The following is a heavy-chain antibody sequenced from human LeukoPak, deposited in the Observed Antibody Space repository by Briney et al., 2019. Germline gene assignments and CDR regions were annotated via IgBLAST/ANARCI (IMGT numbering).Heavy chain of an antibody. Sequence: SSGSAVFYADSVKGRFTISRDNAKNSVYLQMNNLRAEETAIYYCARVGRGIAAAGFGAFDIWGQGTKVTVSS. D-gene: IGHD6-13*01. V-gene: IGHV3-11*01. CDR2: SSGSAV. J-gene: IGHJ3*02. CDR3: ARVGRGIAAAGFGAFDI.